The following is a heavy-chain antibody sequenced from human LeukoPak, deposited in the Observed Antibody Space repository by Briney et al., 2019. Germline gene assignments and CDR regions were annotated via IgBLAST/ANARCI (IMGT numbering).Heavy chain of an antibody. D-gene: IGHD1-26*01. Sequence: PSETLSLTSCVSGVPIHSGYWIWLRPPPGKELEWIWILYPSGSPNYNTSVKSRVTISVDTSRTQFSLKLSAMTAVDTAVYYGAGGHYPLEYWGQGTLVTVSS. V-gene: IGHV4-59*01. CDR3: AGGHYPLEY. CDR2: LYPSGSP. CDR1: GVPIHSGY. J-gene: IGHJ4*02.